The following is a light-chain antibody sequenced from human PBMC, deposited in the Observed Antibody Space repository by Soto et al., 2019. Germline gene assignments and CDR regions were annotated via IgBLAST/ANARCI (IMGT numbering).Light chain of an antibody. CDR1: SSNIGSKP. CDR3: ATWDDSMKGTV. CDR2: TNN. J-gene: IGLJ7*01. Sequence: QSVLTQPPSVSGTPGQRVTISCSGSSSNIGSKPINWYQHLPGTAPKLLIFTNNRRPSGVPDRFSGSKSGTSGSLAITGLQSDDEADYYCATWDDSMKGTVFGGGTQLTVL. V-gene: IGLV1-44*01.